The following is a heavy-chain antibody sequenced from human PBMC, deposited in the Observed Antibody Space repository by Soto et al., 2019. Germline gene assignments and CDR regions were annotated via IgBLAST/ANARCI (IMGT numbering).Heavy chain of an antibody. V-gene: IGHV1-69*02. CDR1: GGTFSSYT. J-gene: IGHJ6*03. CDR2: IIPILGIA. D-gene: IGHD5-18*01. CDR3: ALDTQYYYYYMDV. Sequence: SVKVSCKASGGTFSSYTISWVRQAPGQGLEWMGRIIPILGIANYAQKFQGRVTITADKSTSTAYMELSSLRSEDTAVYYYALDTQYYYYYMDVWGKGTTVTVSS.